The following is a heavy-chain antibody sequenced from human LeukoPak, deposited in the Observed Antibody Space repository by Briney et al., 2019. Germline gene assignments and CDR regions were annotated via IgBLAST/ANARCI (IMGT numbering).Heavy chain of an antibody. CDR3: ARQTGSGLFILP. J-gene: IGHJ4*02. D-gene: IGHD3/OR15-3a*01. CDR2: IYYSGNT. CDR1: GVSISSSNSY. Sequence: SETLSLTCTVSGVSISSSNSYWGWIRQPPGKGLEWIGSIYYSGNTYYNASLKSQFSISIDTPKNQFSLRLTSVTAADTAVYYCARQTGSGLFILPGGQGTLVTVSS. V-gene: IGHV4-39*01.